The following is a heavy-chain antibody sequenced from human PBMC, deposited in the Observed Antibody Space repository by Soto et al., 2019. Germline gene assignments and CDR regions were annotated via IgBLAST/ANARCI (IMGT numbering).Heavy chain of an antibody. J-gene: IGHJ6*02. CDR3: ATDSHSSSWYVPPGSYYGMDV. Sequence: ASVKVSCKVSGYTLTELSMHWVRQAPGKGLEWMGGFDPEDGETIYAQKFQGRVTMTEDTSTDTAYMELSSLRSEDTAVYYCATDSHSSSWYVPPGSYYGMDVWGQGTTVTV. CDR2: FDPEDGET. CDR1: GYTLTELS. V-gene: IGHV1-24*01. D-gene: IGHD6-13*01.